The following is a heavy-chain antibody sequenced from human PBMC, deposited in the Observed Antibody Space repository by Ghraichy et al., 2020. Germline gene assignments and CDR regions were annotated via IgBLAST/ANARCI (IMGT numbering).Heavy chain of an antibody. J-gene: IGHJ4*02. D-gene: IGHD3-10*01. CDR2: ITPYNGDT. Sequence: ASVKVSCQTSGYSFTSYGISWVRQAPGQGLEWMGWITPYNGDTSYGQTLQGRVTMTTDRSTSTAYMELRSLRSDDTAVYYCSGDRGRANWFGDLFQYFDYWGQGTLVAVSS. CDR3: SGDRGRANWFGDLFQYFDY. V-gene: IGHV1-18*01. CDR1: GYSFTSYG.